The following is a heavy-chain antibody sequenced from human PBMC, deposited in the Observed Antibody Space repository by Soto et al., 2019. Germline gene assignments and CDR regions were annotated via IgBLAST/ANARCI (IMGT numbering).Heavy chain of an antibody. D-gene: IGHD1-26*01. CDR3: ASTLGAVFAY. CDR1: GYTFTSQN. J-gene: IGHJ4*02. Sequence: ASVKVSCKASGYTFTSQNMHWVRQAPGQGLEWMGVINPSVGSTTYAQKFQGRVTMTRDTSTSTVYMEVSSLRSEDRALYYCASTLGAVFAYGGQGTWVPVSS. V-gene: IGHV1-46*03. CDR2: INPSVGST.